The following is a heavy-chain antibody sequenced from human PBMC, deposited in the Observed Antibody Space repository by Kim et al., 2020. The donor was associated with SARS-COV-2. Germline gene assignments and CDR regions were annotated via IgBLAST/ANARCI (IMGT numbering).Heavy chain of an antibody. V-gene: IGHV1-3*01. CDR1: GYTFTRYR. CDR2: IDAGNGNT. J-gene: IGHJ4*02. CDR3: AQGSLTTDWFLCDY. Sequence: ASVKVSCKASGYTFTRYRIHWLRQAPEQRLEWMGWIDAGNGNTKESQKFQGRVTITRDTSASTAYMQLTSLRSEDTALYYCAQGSLTTDWFLCDYCAQGT. D-gene: IGHD3-9*01.